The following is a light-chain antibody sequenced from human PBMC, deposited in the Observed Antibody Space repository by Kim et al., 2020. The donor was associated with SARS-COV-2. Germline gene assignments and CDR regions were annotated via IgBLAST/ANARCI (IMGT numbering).Light chain of an antibody. Sequence: EIVLTQSPGTLPLSPGERATLSCRASQTVSNNYLAWYQQKPGQAPRLLIYGASSRATGIPDRFFGSGSGTDFTLTISRLEPEDSAVYYCQQYISSPYTFGQGTKLEI. CDR2: GAS. CDR3: QQYISSPYT. CDR1: QTVSNNY. V-gene: IGKV3-20*01. J-gene: IGKJ2*01.